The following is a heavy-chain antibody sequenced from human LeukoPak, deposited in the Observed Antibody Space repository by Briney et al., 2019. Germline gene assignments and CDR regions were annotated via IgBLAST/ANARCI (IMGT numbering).Heavy chain of an antibody. CDR1: GFTFSSSA. CDR3: AKAGSIRFDY. Sequence: GGSLRLSCAASGFTFSSSAMSWVRQAPGKGLEWVSGINASGGGTYYADSVKGRFTISRDNSKNTLYLQMNSLRVEDTAVYYCAKAGSIRFDYWGQGTLVIVSS. D-gene: IGHD1-26*01. J-gene: IGHJ4*02. V-gene: IGHV3-23*01. CDR2: INASGGGT.